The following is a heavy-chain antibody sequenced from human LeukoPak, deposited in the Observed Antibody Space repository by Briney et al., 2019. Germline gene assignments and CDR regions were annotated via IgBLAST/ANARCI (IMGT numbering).Heavy chain of an antibody. CDR2: IYYSGST. Sequence: SETLSLTCTVSGGSISSSSYYWGWIRQPPGKGLEWIGSIYYSGSTYYNPSLKSRVTISVDTSKNQFSLKLSSVTAADTAVYYCARSEYYDFWSGIGGFDYWGQGTLVTVSS. V-gene: IGHV4-39*01. CDR3: ARSEYYDFWSGIGGFDY. D-gene: IGHD3-3*01. J-gene: IGHJ4*02. CDR1: GGSISSSSYY.